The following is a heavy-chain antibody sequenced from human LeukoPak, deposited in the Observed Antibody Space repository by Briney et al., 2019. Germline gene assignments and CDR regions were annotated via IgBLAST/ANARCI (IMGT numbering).Heavy chain of an antibody. J-gene: IGHJ4*02. CDR3: ATEEHSGSYLDY. CDR2: INPSGGSR. D-gene: IGHD1-26*01. Sequence: ASVKVSCKASGDTFASSYMHWVRQAPGQGLGWMGIINPSGGSRSYAQKFQGRVTMTRDTSTNTVYMELSSLRSEDTAVYYCATEEHSGSYLDYWGQGTPVTVSS. V-gene: IGHV1-46*01. CDR1: GDTFASSY.